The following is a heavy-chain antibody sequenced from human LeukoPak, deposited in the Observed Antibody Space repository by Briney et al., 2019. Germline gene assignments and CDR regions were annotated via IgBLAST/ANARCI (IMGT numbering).Heavy chain of an antibody. V-gene: IGHV3-74*01. J-gene: IGHJ4*02. Sequence: PGGSLRLSCATSGFTFSRHWMHWVRRAPGKGLVWVSRIEGAGSTTTYADSVKGRFTISRDNAKNTLYLQMNSLRVEDTAVYYCARDNYSSGWYVPAGGHYYFDYWGQGTLVTVSS. CDR3: ARDNYSSGWYVPAGGHYYFDY. CDR1: GFTFSRHW. D-gene: IGHD6-19*01. CDR2: IEGAGSTT.